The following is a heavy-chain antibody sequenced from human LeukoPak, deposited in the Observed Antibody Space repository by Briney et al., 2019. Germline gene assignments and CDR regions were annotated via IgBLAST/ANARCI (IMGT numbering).Heavy chain of an antibody. V-gene: IGHV3-23*01. CDR3: AKPYSNSWYSRYYFDY. D-gene: IGHD6-13*01. CDR1: GFTFSSYA. CDR2: ISSSDSST. J-gene: IGHJ4*02. Sequence: GGSLSLSCAASGFTFSSYAMSWVRQAPGKGPEWVSTISSSDSSTFYADSVRGRFTISRDSSKNTLYLQMNSLRAEDTAVYYCAKPYSNSWYSRYYFDYWGQGTLVTVSS.